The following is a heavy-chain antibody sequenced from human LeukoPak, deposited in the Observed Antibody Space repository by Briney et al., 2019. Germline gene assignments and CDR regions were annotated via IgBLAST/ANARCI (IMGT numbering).Heavy chain of an antibody. Sequence: SETLPLTCAVYGGSFSGYYWSWIRQPPGKGLEWIGEINHSGSTNYNPSLKSRVTISVDTSKNQFSLKLSSVTAADTAVYYCARTRADYYYYGMDVWGQGTTVTVSS. J-gene: IGHJ6*02. V-gene: IGHV4-34*01. D-gene: IGHD6-13*01. CDR3: ARTRADYYYYGMDV. CDR1: GGSFSGYY. CDR2: INHSGST.